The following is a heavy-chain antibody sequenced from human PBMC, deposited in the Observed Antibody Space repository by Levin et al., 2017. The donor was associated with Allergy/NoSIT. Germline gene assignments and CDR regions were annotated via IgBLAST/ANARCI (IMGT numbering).Heavy chain of an antibody. V-gene: IGHV5-51*01. D-gene: IGHD2-15*01. CDR1: GYSFTTYW. CDR2: IYPGDSDT. J-gene: IGHJ6*03. CDR3: ARHFGYCSGGRCHPGYYYMDV. Sequence: RGESLKISCEGSGYSFTTYWIGWVRQMPDKGLEWMGIIYPGDSDTRYSPSFQGQVTISADKSINTAYLQWSSLRASDTAIYYCARHFGYCSGGRCHPGYYYMDVWGKGTTVTVSS.